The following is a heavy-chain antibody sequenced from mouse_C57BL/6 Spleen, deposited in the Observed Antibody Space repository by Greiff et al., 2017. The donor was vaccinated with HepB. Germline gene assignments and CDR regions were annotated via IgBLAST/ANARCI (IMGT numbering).Heavy chain of an antibody. D-gene: IGHD1-1*01. J-gene: IGHJ2*01. CDR2: IDPSDSET. CDR3: ARGKDYGSFDY. V-gene: IGHV1-52*01. CDR1: GYTFTSYW. Sequence: VKLQQPGAELVRPGSSVKLSCKASGYTFTSYWMHWVKQRPIQGLEWIGNIDPSDSETHYNQKFKDKATLTVDKSSSTAYMQLSSLTSEDSAVYYCARGKDYGSFDYWGQGTTLTVSS.